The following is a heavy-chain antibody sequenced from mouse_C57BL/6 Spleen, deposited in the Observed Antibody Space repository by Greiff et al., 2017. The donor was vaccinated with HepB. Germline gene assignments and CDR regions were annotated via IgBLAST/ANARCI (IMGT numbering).Heavy chain of an antibody. CDR2: INPGSGGT. D-gene: IGHD1-1*01. CDR1: GYAFTNYL. J-gene: IGHJ4*01. CDR3: ARNRGSTYYYAMDY. Sequence: VQLQESGAELVRPGTSVKVSCKASGYAFTNYLIEWVKQRPGQGLEWIGVINPGSGGTNYNEKFKGKATLTADKSSSTAYLQLSSLTSADSAVYFCARNRGSTYYYAMDYWGQGTSVTVSS. V-gene: IGHV1-54*01.